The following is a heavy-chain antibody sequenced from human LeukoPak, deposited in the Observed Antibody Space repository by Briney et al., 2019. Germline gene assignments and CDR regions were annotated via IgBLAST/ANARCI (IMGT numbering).Heavy chain of an antibody. CDR3: AKEDLNPYMVRGVPSAFDI. J-gene: IGHJ3*02. CDR1: GFTFSSYA. V-gene: IGHV3-23*01. CDR2: ISGSGGST. D-gene: IGHD3-10*01. Sequence: PGGSLRLSCAASGFTFSSYAMSWVRQAPGKGLEWVSAISGSGGSTYYADSVKGRFTISRDNSKNTLYLQMNSLRAEDTAVYYCAKEDLNPYMVRGVPSAFDIWGQGTMVTVSS.